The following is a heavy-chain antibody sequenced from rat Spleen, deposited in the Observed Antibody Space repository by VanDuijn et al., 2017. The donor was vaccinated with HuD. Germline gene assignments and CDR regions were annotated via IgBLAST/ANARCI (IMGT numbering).Heavy chain of an antibody. J-gene: IGHJ3*01. D-gene: IGHD1-11*01. CDR2: IRTGGNT. Sequence: QVQLKESGPGLVQPSQTLSLTCTVSGFSLSSYHISWVRQPPGKGLEWMGVIRTGGNTEYNSLLKSRLSISRDTSKSQVFLKMKSLQTEDIGIYFCTRSYGGYSQHWFAYWGQGTLVTVPS. V-gene: IGHV2-43*01. CDR1: GFSLSSYH. CDR3: TRSYGGYSQHWFAY.